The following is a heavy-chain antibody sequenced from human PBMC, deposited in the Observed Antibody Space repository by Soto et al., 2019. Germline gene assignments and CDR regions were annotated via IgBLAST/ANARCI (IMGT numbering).Heavy chain of an antibody. CDR2: INAYNGNT. V-gene: IGHV1-18*01. Sequence: ASVKVSCKASGYTFTSYGISWVRQAPGQGLEWMGWINAYNGNTNNAQKLQGRATMTADTSTSTAYMELRSLRSADTAVYYCARVRWSGYSTRDYYYYGMDVWGKGTTVTVSS. D-gene: IGHD3-3*01. CDR3: ARVRWSGYSTRDYYYYGMDV. J-gene: IGHJ6*04. CDR1: GYTFTSYG.